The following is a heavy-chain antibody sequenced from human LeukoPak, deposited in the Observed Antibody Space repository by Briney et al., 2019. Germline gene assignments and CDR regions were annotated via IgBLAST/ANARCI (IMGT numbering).Heavy chain of an antibody. CDR2: INWNGGST. J-gene: IGHJ3*02. CDR3: AKGVRITMVRGAFDI. Sequence: PGGSLRLSCAASGFTFDDYGMSWVRQAPGKGLEWVSGINWNGGSTGYADSVKGRFTISRDNAKNSLYLQMNSLRAEDTALYYCAKGVRITMVRGAFDIWGQGTIVTVSS. CDR1: GFTFDDYG. V-gene: IGHV3-20*04. D-gene: IGHD3-10*01.